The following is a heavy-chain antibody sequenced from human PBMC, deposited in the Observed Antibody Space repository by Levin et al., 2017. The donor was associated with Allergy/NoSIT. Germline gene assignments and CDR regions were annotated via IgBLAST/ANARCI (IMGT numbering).Heavy chain of an antibody. D-gene: IGHD3-9*01. CDR2: IYYSGST. CDR1: GGSISSYY. Sequence: SETLSLTCTVSGGSISSYYWSWIRQPPGKGLEWIGYIYYSGSTNYNPSLKSRVTISVDTSKNQFSLKLSSVTAADTAVYYCASARLRYFDWVPTSDAFDIWGQGTMVTVAS. CDR3: ASARLRYFDWVPTSDAFDI. V-gene: IGHV4-59*08. J-gene: IGHJ3*02.